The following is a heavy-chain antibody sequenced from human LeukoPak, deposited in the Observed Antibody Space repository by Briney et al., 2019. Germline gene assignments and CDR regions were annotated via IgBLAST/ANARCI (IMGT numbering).Heavy chain of an antibody. CDR3: AELGITMIGGV. V-gene: IGHV3-48*03. CDR1: GFTFSSYE. Sequence: PGGSLRLSCAASGFTFSSYEMNWVRQAPGKVLEWVSYISSSGSTIYYADSVKGRFTISRDNAKNSLYLQMKSLRAEDTAVYYCAELGITMIGGVWGKGTTVTISS. D-gene: IGHD3-10*02. CDR2: ISSSGSTI. J-gene: IGHJ6*04.